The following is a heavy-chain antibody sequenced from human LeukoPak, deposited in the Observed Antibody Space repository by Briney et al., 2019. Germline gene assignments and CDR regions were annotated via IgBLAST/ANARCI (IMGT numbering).Heavy chain of an antibody. CDR1: GASISSGGYY. D-gene: IGHD1-26*01. CDR2: IYYSGST. J-gene: IGHJ4*02. CDR3: AGRPIVGATTTFDY. V-gene: IGHV4-31*03. Sequence: SETLSLTCTVSGASISSGGYYWSWIRQHPGKGLEWLGYIYYSGSTYYNPSLKSRVTISVDTSKNQFSLKLSSVTAADTAVYYCAGRPIVGATTTFDYWGQGTLVTVSS.